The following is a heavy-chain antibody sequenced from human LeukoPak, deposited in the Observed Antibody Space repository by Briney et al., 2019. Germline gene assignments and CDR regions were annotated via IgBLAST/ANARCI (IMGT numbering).Heavy chain of an antibody. D-gene: IGHD3-22*01. CDR1: GGSFSGYY. CDR2: INHSGST. Sequence: PSETLSLTCAVYGGSFSGYYWSWIRQPPGKGLEWIGEINHSGSTNYNPSLKSRVTISVDTSKNQFSPRLSSVTAADTAVYYCARVSGSSGYYQYYYYYYYMDVWGKGTTVTVSS. V-gene: IGHV4-34*01. CDR3: ARVSGSSGYYQYYYYYYYMDV. J-gene: IGHJ6*03.